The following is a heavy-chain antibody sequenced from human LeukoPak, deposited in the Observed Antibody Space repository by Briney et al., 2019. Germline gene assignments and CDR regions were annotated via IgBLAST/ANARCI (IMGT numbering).Heavy chain of an antibody. D-gene: IGHD6-13*01. CDR1: GFTFSSYS. CDR2: SSGSSSYI. Sequence: GGSLRLSCAASGFTFSSYSMNWVRQAPGKGLEWVSSSSGSSSYIYYADSVRGRFTISRDNAKNSLYLQMNSLRAEDTAVYYCARLEDSSSWYYYGMDVWGQGTTVTVSS. J-gene: IGHJ6*02. CDR3: ARLEDSSSWYYYGMDV. V-gene: IGHV3-21*01.